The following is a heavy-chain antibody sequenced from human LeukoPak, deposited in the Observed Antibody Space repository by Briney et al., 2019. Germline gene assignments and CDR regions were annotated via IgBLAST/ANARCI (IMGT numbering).Heavy chain of an antibody. CDR3: ARDGTAAAGFDY. D-gene: IGHD6-13*01. CDR2: ISSSSSYI. J-gene: IGHJ4*02. V-gene: IGHV3-21*01. Sequence: GGSLRLSCAASGFTFSSYSMNWVRQAPGKGLEWVSSISSSSSYIYYADSVKGRFTISRDNAKNSLYLQMNSLRAEDTAVYYCARDGTAAAGFDYWGQGTLVTVSS. CDR1: GFTFSSYS.